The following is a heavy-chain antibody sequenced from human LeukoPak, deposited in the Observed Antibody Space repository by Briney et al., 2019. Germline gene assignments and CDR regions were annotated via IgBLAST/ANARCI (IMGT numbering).Heavy chain of an antibody. CDR3: TTALYDWNDVNY. CDR2: ISGSGGRT. V-gene: IGHV3-23*01. J-gene: IGHJ4*02. D-gene: IGHD1-1*01. CDR1: GFTFNNYA. Sequence: GGSLRLSCAASGFTFNNYAMSWVRQAPGKGLEWVSAISGSGGRTYYADSVKGRFTISRDNSKNTLYLQMNSLKTEDTAVYYCTTALYDWNDVNYWGQGTLVTVSS.